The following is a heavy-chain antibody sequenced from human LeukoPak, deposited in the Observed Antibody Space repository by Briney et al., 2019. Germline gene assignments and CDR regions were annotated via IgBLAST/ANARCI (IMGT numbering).Heavy chain of an antibody. D-gene: IGHD2-21*01. CDR3: ARDVWLGALDI. CDR1: GFTFSSYS. Sequence: PGGSLRLSCAASGFTFSSYSMNWVRQAPGKGLEWVSCISSSSSTIYYADSVKGRFTISRDNAKNSLYLQMNSLRAEDTAVYYCARDVWLGALDIWGQGTMATVSS. V-gene: IGHV3-48*01. CDR2: ISSSSSTI. J-gene: IGHJ3*02.